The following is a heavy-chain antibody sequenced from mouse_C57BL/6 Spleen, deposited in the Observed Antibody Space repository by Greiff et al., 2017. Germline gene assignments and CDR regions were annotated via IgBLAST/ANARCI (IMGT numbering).Heavy chain of an antibody. J-gene: IGHJ2*01. V-gene: IGHV1-4*01. CDR3: AREDYYGHYFDY. CDR2: INPSSGYT. Sequence: QVHVKQSGAELARPGASVKMSCKASGYTFTSYTMHWVKQRPGQGLEWIGYINPSSGYTKYNQKFKDKATLTADKSSSTAYMQLSSLTSEDSAVYYCAREDYYGHYFDYWGQGTTLTVSS. D-gene: IGHD1-1*01. CDR1: GYTFTSYT.